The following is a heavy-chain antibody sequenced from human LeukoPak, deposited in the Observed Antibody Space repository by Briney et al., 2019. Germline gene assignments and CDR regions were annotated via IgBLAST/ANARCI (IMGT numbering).Heavy chain of an antibody. CDR1: GGSFSGYY. Sequence: KPSETLSLTCAVYGGSFSGYYWSWIRQPPGKGLEWIGEINHSGSTNYNPSLKSRVTISVDTSKNQFSLKLSSVTAADTAVYYCARALSSGYYSLNYWGQGTLVTLSS. D-gene: IGHD3-22*01. J-gene: IGHJ4*02. CDR3: ARALSSGYYSLNY. CDR2: INHSGST. V-gene: IGHV4-34*01.